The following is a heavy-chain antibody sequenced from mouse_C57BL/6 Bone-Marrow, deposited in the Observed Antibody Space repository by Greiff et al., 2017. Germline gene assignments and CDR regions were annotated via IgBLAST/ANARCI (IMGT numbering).Heavy chain of an antibody. J-gene: IGHJ4*01. CDR3: ARKTGREGYYYAMDY. Sequence: QVQLQQSGAELVRPGASVKLSCKASGYTFTDYYINWVKQRPGQGLEWIARIYPGSGNTYYNEKFKGKATLTAEKSSSTAYMQLSSLTSEDSAVYFCARKTGREGYYYAMDYWGQGTSVTVSS. CDR1: GYTFTDYY. V-gene: IGHV1-76*01. D-gene: IGHD4-1*01. CDR2: IYPGSGNT.